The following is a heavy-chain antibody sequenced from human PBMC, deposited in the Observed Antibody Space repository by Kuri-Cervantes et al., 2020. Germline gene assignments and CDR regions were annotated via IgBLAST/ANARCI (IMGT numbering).Heavy chain of an antibody. J-gene: IGHJ6*03. V-gene: IGHV3-30*03. CDR3: AREAEAYYVFWSDHTAYYMDV. D-gene: IGHD3-3*01. Sequence: GGSLRLSCATSGFTFSSSDMHWVRQAPGKGLEWLAVISSDGSNKYYEDSVKGRFIMSRDNSENSVYLQMNNLRAEDTAVYYCAREAEAYYVFWSDHTAYYMDVWGKGTTVTVSS. CDR2: ISSDGSNK. CDR1: GFTFSSSD.